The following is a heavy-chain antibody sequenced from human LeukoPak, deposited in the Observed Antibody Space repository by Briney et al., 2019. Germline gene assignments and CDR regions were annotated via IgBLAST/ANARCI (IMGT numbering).Heavy chain of an antibody. D-gene: IGHD3-22*01. J-gene: IGHJ4*02. CDR2: ISSSSSTI. CDR3: ARDGGYYYDSSGYYYDY. Sequence: GGSLRLSCAASGFTFSNYPMNWVRQAPGKGPEWVSYISSSSSTIYYADSVKGRFTISRDNAKNSLYLQMNSLRAEDTAVYYCARDGGYYYDSSGYYYDYWGQGTLVTVSS. CDR1: GFTFSNYP. V-gene: IGHV3-48*04.